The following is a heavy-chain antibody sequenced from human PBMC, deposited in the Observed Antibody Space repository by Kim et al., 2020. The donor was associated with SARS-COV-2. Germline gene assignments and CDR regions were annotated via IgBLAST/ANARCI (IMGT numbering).Heavy chain of an antibody. Sequence: GGSLRLSCAASGFSFSSHAMSWVRQAPGEGLEWVSAIGSSGETTSYADSVRGRFTISRDNSKNTLFLQMNTLTAEDTAIYYCAQVLGGSSPLFGSWGQGTLVTVSS. D-gene: IGHD1-26*01. CDR1: GFSFSSHA. CDR2: IGSSGETT. V-gene: IGHV3-23*01. CDR3: AQVLGGSSPLFGS. J-gene: IGHJ5*02.